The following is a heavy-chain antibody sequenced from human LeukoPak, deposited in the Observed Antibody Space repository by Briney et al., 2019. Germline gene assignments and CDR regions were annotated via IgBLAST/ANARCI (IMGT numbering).Heavy chain of an antibody. CDR1: GFTFSNYW. D-gene: IGHD6-13*01. CDR3: ARTGSLFDY. J-gene: IGHJ4*02. CDR2: IKQDESQT. V-gene: IGHV3-7*03. Sequence: GGSLRLSCAASGFTFSNYWMTWVRQAPGKGLEWVANIKQDESQTYYVDSVKGRFTISRDNAKNSLYLQMNSLRAEDTAVYYCARTGSLFDYWGQGTLVTVPS.